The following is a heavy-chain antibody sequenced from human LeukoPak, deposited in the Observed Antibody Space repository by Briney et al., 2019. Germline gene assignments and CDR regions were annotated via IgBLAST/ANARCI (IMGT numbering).Heavy chain of an antibody. CDR3: TRDSSSSHY. Sequence: GGSLRLSCTASGLTFGDYAMSWFRQAPGKGLEWVGLIRSRAYGGTTEYAASVKGRFTISRDDSKSIAYLQMNSLTTEDTAVYYCTRDSSSSHYWGQGTLVTVSS. J-gene: IGHJ4*02. D-gene: IGHD6-6*01. V-gene: IGHV3-49*03. CDR1: GLTFGDYA. CDR2: IRSRAYGGTT.